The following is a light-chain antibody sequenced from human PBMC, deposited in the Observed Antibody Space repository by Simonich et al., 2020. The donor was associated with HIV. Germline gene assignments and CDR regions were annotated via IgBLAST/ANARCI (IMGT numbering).Light chain of an antibody. CDR1: QYISSY. V-gene: IGKV1-39*01. CDR3: QQSYSTAPYT. Sequence: DIQMTQSPSSLSASVGDRVTITCRASQYISSYLNWYQQKPGKAPKLLISAASSLQSGVPSRFSGGGSGTEFTLTISSLQPEDSATYFCQQSYSTAPYTFGLGTKLEIK. J-gene: IGKJ2*01. CDR2: AAS.